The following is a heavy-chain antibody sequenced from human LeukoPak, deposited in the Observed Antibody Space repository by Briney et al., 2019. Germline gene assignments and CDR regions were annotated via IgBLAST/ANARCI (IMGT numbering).Heavy chain of an antibody. CDR1: GYSISSGYY. CDR3: ARAGGIAAAGTRLSWFDP. D-gene: IGHD6-13*01. V-gene: IGHV4-38-2*02. CDR2: IYHSGST. J-gene: IGHJ5*02. Sequence: SETLSLTCTVSGYSISSGYYWGWIRQPPGKGLEWIGSIYHSGSTYYNPSLKSRVTISVDTSKNQFSLKLSSVTAADTAAYYCARAGGIAAAGTRLSWFDPWGQGTLVTVSS.